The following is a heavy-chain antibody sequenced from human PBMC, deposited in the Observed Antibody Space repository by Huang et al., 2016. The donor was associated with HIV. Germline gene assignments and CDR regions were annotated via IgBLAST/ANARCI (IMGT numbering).Heavy chain of an antibody. Sequence: QVQLVQSGSELMKPGASVKVSCKASGYTFTNYGVHWVRQAPGQGLEWMGLINTDTGKPRYAQGLTGRFVFSLDTSVNTTYLQISSLKAADSAIYYCVRVRRVMDTYCVADCSTLEAFDIWGQGTVVTVSA. CDR2: INTDTGKP. J-gene: IGHJ3*02. CDR1: GYTFTNYG. CDR3: VRVRRVMDTYCVADCSTLEAFDI. V-gene: IGHV7-4-1*02. D-gene: IGHD2-21*02.